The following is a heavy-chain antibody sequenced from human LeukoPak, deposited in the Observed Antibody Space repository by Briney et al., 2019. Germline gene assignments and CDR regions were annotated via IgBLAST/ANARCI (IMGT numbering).Heavy chain of an antibody. D-gene: IGHD2-2*01. V-gene: IGHV1-2*02. Sequence: DSVKVSKASGYTFAAYYLQWVRLAPGQGLEWMGWINLKSGGTEYAQRFQGRVTMTRDTSTSTAYMELSRLRSDDTAVYYCARDHCSANSCYEDYYNGLDVWGQGTTVTVS. CDR3: ARDHCSANSCYEDYYNGLDV. J-gene: IGHJ6*02. CDR2: INLKSGGT. CDR1: GYTFAAYY.